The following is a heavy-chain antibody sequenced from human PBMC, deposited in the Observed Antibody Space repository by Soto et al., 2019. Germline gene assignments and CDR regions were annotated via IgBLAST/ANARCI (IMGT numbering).Heavy chain of an antibody. J-gene: IGHJ3*01. CDR1: GFICSSYD. CDR3: AKATATGGGAFEV. V-gene: IGHV3-23*01. D-gene: IGHD2-8*02. CDR2: ILVGGST. Sequence: PGGSLTLSCAVSGFICSSYDMSWVRQAPGKGLEWVSTILVGGSTHYEDSVKGRFTISRDTSKNTVYLQMNSLTAGDTAVYYCAKATATGGGAFEVCGQGTTVTVSS.